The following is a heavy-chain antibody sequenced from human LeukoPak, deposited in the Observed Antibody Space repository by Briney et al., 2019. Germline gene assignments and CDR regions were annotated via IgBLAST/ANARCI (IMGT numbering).Heavy chain of an antibody. CDR2: VNSVGSST. CDR3: ARDSRRELRAFDY. V-gene: IGHV3-74*01. Sequence: PGGSLRLSCAASVFTFSSYWMHWVRQAPGKGLAWVSRVNSVGSSTSYADSVKGRFTISKDNAKDALYCQMNSLRAEDTAVYYCARDSRRELRAFDYWGQGTLVTVSS. J-gene: IGHJ4*02. D-gene: IGHD1-7*01. CDR1: VFTFSSYW.